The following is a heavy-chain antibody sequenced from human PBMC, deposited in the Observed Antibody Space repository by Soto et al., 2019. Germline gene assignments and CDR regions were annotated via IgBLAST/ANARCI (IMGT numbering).Heavy chain of an antibody. CDR2: IVVDSGNT. D-gene: IGHD1-1*01. J-gene: IGHJ2*01. V-gene: IGHV1-58*01. CDR1: AFTFTHSA. CDR3: AWRTLDGRDAYNSRGFSWYLDL. Sequence: PGASVKVSCKTSAFTFTHSAVQWVRQARGQRLEWIGWIVVDSGNTNYAQKFQERVTITRDLSTTTAYMELSSLTSEDTAVYYCAWRTLDGRDAYNSRGFSWYLDLWGRGTLVTVSS.